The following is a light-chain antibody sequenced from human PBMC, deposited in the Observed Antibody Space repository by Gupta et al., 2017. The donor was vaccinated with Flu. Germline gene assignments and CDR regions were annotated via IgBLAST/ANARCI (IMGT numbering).Light chain of an antibody. J-gene: IGLJ3*02. CDR2: FNSDGSH. Sequence: QLVLTQSPSASASLGASVKLTCTLSSGHSSYAIAWHQQQPEKGPRYLMKFNSDGSHSKGDGIPDRFSGSSSGAERYLTISSLQSEDEADYYCQTWGTGIQGVFGGGTKLTVL. CDR1: SGHSSYA. V-gene: IGLV4-69*01. CDR3: QTWGTGIQGV.